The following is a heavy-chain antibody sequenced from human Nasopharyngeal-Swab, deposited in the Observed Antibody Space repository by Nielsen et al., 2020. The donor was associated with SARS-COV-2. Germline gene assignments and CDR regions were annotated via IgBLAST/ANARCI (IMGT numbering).Heavy chain of an antibody. CDR2: ISSSGSTI. CDR1: GFTFSDYY. D-gene: IGHD2-2*01. V-gene: IGHV3-11*01. CDR3: ARDKGRCSSTSCYVDY. J-gene: IGHJ4*02. Sequence: GESLKISCAASGFTFSDYYMSWIRQAPGKGLEWVSDISSSGSTIYYADSVKGRFTISRDNAKNSLYLQMNSLRAEDTAVYYCARDKGRCSSTSCYVDYWGQGTLVTVSS.